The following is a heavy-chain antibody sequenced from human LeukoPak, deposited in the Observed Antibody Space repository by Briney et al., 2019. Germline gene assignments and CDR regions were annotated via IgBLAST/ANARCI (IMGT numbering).Heavy chain of an antibody. J-gene: IGHJ4*02. CDR1: GFTLSSYW. CDR2: IKQDGTEK. D-gene: IGHD3-16*01. Sequence: GGSLRLSCAASGFTLSSYWMSWVRQAPGKGLEWVANIKQDGTEKYYVDSVKGRFTISRDIAKNSLYLQMNSLRAEDTAVYYCARGLYVGKWGQGTLVTVSS. CDR3: ARGLYVGK. V-gene: IGHV3-7*01.